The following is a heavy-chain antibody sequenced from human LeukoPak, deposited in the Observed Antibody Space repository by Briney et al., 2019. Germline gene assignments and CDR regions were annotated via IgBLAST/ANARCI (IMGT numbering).Heavy chain of an antibody. D-gene: IGHD3-22*01. Sequence: SVKVSCKASGGTVSSYAISWVRQAPGQGLEWMGGIIPIFGTANYAQKFQGRVTITADESTSTAYMELSSLRSEDTAVYYCARSWDYDSSGYYFDYWGQGTLVTVSS. CDR1: GGTVSSYA. J-gene: IGHJ4*02. CDR2: IIPIFGTA. V-gene: IGHV1-69*13. CDR3: ARSWDYDSSGYYFDY.